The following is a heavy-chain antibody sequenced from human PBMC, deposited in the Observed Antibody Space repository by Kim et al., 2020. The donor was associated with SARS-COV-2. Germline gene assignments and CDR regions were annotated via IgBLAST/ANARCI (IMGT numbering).Heavy chain of an antibody. CDR3: ARGGYNFHWSLDL. J-gene: IGHJ2*01. Sequence: YAPVFQDRVTLTRDTSTSTVYMELSSLRSEDTALYYCARGGYNFHWSLDLWGRGTLVTVSS. D-gene: IGHD3-22*01. V-gene: IGHV1-46*01.